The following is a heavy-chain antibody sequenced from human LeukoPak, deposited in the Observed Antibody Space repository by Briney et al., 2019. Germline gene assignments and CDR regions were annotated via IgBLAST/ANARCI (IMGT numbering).Heavy chain of an antibody. J-gene: IGHJ4*02. CDR1: GFTLRNYG. CDR3: AKGDRGVTVAGTDY. D-gene: IGHD6-19*01. CDR2: VSFDGSNT. V-gene: IGHV3-30*18. Sequence: PGGSLRLSCAASGFTLRNYGMHWVRQAPGKGLEWVAVVSFDGSNTYYADSVKGRFTISRDNSKNTLYLQMNSLRADDTAVYYCAKGDRGVTVAGTDYWGQGTLVTVSS.